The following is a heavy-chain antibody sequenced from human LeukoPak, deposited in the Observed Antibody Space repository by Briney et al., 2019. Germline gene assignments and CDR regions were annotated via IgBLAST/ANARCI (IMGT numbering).Heavy chain of an antibody. CDR1: GFTVSSNY. Sequence: GGSLRLSCAASGFTVSSNYMSWVRQAPGKGLEWVSVIYSGGSTYYADSVKGRFTISRDNAKNTLYVQMNSLRAEDTAVYYCARDKFGVAAVDWGQGTLVTVSS. CDR3: ARDKFGVAAVD. CDR2: IYSGGST. V-gene: IGHV3-66*01. J-gene: IGHJ4*02. D-gene: IGHD6-13*01.